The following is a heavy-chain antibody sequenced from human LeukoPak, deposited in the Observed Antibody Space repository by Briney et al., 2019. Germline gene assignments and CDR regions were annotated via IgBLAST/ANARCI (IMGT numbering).Heavy chain of an antibody. V-gene: IGHV4-30-2*01. CDR3: ARAGGSGTNDYFDY. J-gene: IGHJ4*02. CDR1: GGSIGTYY. CDR2: IYHSGST. D-gene: IGHD3-10*01. Sequence: SQTLSLTCTVSGGSIGTYYWSWIRQPPGKGLEWIGYIYHSGSTYYNPSLKSRVTISVDRSKNQFSLKLSSVTAADTAVYYCARAGGSGTNDYFDYWGQGTLVTVSS.